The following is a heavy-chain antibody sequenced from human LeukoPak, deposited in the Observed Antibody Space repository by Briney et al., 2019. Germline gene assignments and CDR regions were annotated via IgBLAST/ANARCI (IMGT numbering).Heavy chain of an antibody. D-gene: IGHD3-3*01. CDR3: ARVSYDFWSGYYW. CDR2: ISSSSSYI. V-gene: IGHV3-21*01. J-gene: IGHJ4*02. Sequence: GGSLRLSCAASGFTFSSYSMNWVRQAPGKGLEWVSSISSSSSYIYYADSVKGRFTISRDNAKNSLYLQMNSLRAEDTAVYYCARVSYDFWSGYYWWGQGTLVTVSS. CDR1: GFTFSSYS.